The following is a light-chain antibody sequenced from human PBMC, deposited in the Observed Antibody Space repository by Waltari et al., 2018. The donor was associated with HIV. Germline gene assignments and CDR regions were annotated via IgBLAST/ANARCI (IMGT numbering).Light chain of an antibody. J-gene: IGLJ2*01. CDR1: SSDVGRYNL. V-gene: IGLV2-23*01. CDR3: CSYAGSSTYVV. CDR2: VAS. Sequence: QCGLTQHVPGSGSPGLSIAISSTGTSSDVGRYNLVSRYQQHPGKAPKLMIYVASKRPSGVSNRFSGSKSGNTASLTISGLQAEDEADYYCCSYAGSSTYVVFGGGTKLTVL.